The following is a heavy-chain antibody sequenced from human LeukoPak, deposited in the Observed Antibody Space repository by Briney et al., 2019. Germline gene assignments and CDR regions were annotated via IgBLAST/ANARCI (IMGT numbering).Heavy chain of an antibody. D-gene: IGHD3-10*01. V-gene: IGHV1-18*01. Sequence: ASVKVSCKASGYTFTSYGISWVRQAPGQGLEWMGWISAYNGDTNYAQKLQGRVTLTTDTSTSTAYMELRSLRSDDTAVYYCARDGRFGELFDYWGQGTLVTVSS. CDR2: ISAYNGDT. CDR3: ARDGRFGELFDY. CDR1: GYTFTSYG. J-gene: IGHJ4*02.